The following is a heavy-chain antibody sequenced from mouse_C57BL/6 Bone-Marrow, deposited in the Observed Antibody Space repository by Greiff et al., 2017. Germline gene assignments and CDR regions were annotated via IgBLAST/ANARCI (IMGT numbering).Heavy chain of an antibody. V-gene: IGHV1-55*01. Sequence: QVQLQQPGAELVKPGASVKMSCKASGYTFTSYWITWVKQRPGQGLEWIGDIYPGSGSTNYNEKVKSKATLTVDTSSSTAYMQLSSLTSEDSAVYYCGRNLITTVVHWYFDVWGTGTTVTVSS. CDR1: GYTFTSYW. J-gene: IGHJ1*03. CDR2: IYPGSGST. D-gene: IGHD1-1*01. CDR3: GRNLITTVVHWYFDV.